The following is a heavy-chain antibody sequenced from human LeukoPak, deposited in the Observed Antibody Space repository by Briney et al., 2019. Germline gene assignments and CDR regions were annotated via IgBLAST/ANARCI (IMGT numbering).Heavy chain of an antibody. CDR1: GGSISSYY. V-gene: IGHV4-59*08. Sequence: SETLSLTCTVSGGSISSYYWSWVRQPPGKGLEWIGDIYYSGSTNYNPSLKSRVTISIDTPKNQFSLKLSSVTAADTAVYYCARHPPIVVVITNPGYFDLWGRGTLVTVSS. CDR3: ARHPPIVVVITNPGYFDL. D-gene: IGHD3-22*01. J-gene: IGHJ2*01. CDR2: IYYSGST.